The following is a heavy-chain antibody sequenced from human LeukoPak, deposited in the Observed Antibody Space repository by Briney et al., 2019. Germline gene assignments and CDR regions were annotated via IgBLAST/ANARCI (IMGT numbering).Heavy chain of an antibody. D-gene: IGHD4-17*01. J-gene: IGHJ4*02. CDR2: INPNSGGT. Sequence: GASVKVSCKASGYTFTGYYMHWVRQAPGQGLEWMGWINPNSGGTNYAQKFQGRVTMTRDTSISTAYMELSRLRSDDTAVYYCARLPHTAPDYGDIEPDYWGQGTLVTVSS. CDR1: GYTFTGYY. CDR3: ARLPHTAPDYGDIEPDY. V-gene: IGHV1-2*02.